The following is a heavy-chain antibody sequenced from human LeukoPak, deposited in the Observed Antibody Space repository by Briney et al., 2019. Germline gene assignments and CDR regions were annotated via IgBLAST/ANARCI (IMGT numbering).Heavy chain of an antibody. J-gene: IGHJ6*02. CDR3: TRVQAGRSGLMDV. D-gene: IGHD2-8*02. CDR2: VDPDGTTT. CDR1: GFTLSNYW. V-gene: IGHV3-74*01. Sequence: GSVRLSCAASGFTLSNYWMHWVGQAPGEGLVWVSRVDPDGTTTNYADSVTGRFTTSRDNAKNTLYLQMNSLRAEDTALYYCTRVQAGRSGLMDVWGRGPTVPVSS.